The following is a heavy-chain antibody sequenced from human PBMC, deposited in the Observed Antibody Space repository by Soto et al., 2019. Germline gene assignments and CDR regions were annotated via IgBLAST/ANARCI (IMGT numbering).Heavy chain of an antibody. V-gene: IGHV3-23*01. CDR2: ISGSGGST. J-gene: IGHJ6*03. Sequence: PGESLKISCKGSGYSFTSYWIGWVRQAPGKGLEWVSAISGSGGSTYYADSVKGRFTISRDNSKNTLYLQMNSLRAEDTAVYYCAKGKSYYYYYMDVWGKGATVTVSS. CDR1: GYSFTSYW. CDR3: AKGKSYYYYYMDV.